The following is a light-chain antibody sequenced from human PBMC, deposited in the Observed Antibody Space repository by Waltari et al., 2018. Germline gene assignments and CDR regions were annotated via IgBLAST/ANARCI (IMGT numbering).Light chain of an antibody. Sequence: SSELTQGPPVSVALGQTVRITCQGDSVRNHYASWYQQKPGQAPNLVIYDKNNRPSGIPDRFSGSSSGDTASLTITGARAEDEAEYYCNSGDSSAFRWVFGAGTRLTVL. CDR1: SVRNHY. CDR2: DKN. CDR3: NSGDSSAFRWV. J-gene: IGLJ3*02. V-gene: IGLV3-19*01.